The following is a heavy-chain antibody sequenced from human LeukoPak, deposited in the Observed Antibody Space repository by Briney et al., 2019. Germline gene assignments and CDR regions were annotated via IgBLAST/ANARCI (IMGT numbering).Heavy chain of an antibody. Sequence: ASVTVSCKASGYTFTSYAMHWVRQAPGQRLEWMGWINAGNGNTKYSQKFQGRVTITRDTSASTAYMELSSLRSEDTAVYYCARGRWAADWFDPWGQGTLVTVSS. CDR2: INAGNGNT. CDR1: GYTFTSYA. J-gene: IGHJ5*02. CDR3: ARGRWAADWFDP. D-gene: IGHD6-25*01. V-gene: IGHV1-3*01.